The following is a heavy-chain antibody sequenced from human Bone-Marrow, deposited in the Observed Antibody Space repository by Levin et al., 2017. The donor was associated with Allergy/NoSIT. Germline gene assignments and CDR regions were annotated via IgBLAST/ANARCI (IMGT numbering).Heavy chain of an antibody. Sequence: VSGPTLVKPTQTLTLTCTLSGFSLNTRGIAVNWIRQPPGKALEWLAVIDWDEDKYYSTSLKTRLTISKDTSRNQVVLTMTNMDPVDTATYYCARSYNSSLFDYWGQGSLVTVST. J-gene: IGHJ4*02. CDR2: IDWDEDK. V-gene: IGHV2-70*01. D-gene: IGHD6-13*01. CDR1: GFSLNTRGIA. CDR3: ARSYNSSLFDY.